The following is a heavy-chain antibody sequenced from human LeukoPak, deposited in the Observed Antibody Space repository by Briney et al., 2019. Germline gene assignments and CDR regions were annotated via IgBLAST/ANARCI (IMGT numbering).Heavy chain of an antibody. CDR3: AKSPHYYDSSGYYNDY. Sequence: GGSLRLSCAASGFTFSSYAMSWVRQTPGKGLEWVSAISGSGGSTYYADSVKGRFTISRDNSKNTLYLQMNSLRAEDTAVYYCAKSPHYYDSSGYYNDYWGQGTRVTVSS. J-gene: IGHJ4*02. V-gene: IGHV3-23*01. D-gene: IGHD3-22*01. CDR2: ISGSGGST. CDR1: GFTFSSYA.